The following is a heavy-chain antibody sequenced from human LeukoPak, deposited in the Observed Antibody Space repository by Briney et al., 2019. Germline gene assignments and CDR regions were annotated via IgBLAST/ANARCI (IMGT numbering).Heavy chain of an antibody. J-gene: IGHJ3*02. CDR2: ISYDGSNK. CDR3: ARSKRWYSSSGAAFDI. Sequence: GGSLRLSCAASGFTFSSYAMHWVRQAPGKGLEWVAVISYDGSNKYYADSVKGRFTISRDNSKNTLYLQMNSLRAEDTAVYYCARSKRWYSSSGAAFDIWGQGTMVTVSS. CDR1: GFTFSSYA. V-gene: IGHV3-30*01. D-gene: IGHD6-13*01.